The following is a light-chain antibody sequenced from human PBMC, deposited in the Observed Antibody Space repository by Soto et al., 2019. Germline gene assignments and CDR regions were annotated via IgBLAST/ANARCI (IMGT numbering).Light chain of an antibody. CDR2: VAS. Sequence: DIQLTQSPSFLSASVGDRVTITCRASQGISTYLAWYQQKSGKAPKLLIYVASTLQSGVPSRFSGSGSGTEFTVTISSLQPEDLAIYYCQQLYSYPYTFDQGTKLEI. CDR3: QQLYSYPYT. J-gene: IGKJ2*01. CDR1: QGISTY. V-gene: IGKV1-9*01.